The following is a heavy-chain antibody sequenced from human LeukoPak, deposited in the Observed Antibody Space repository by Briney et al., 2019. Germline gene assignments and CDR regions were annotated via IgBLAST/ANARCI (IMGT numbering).Heavy chain of an antibody. J-gene: IGHJ4*02. CDR2: INPNSGGT. CDR1: GYTFTGYY. V-gene: IGHV1-2*02. D-gene: IGHD3-3*01. CDR3: AVDEGRDFRSGLFDY. Sequence: ASVKVSCKASGYTFTGYYMHWVRQAPGQGLEWMGWINPNSGGTNYAQKFQGRVTMTRDTSISTAYMELSRLRSDDTAVYYCAVDEGRDFRSGLFDYWGQGTLVTVSS.